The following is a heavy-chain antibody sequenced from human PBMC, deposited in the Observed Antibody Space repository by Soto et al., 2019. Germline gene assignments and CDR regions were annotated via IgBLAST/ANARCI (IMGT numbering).Heavy chain of an antibody. CDR1: GFTFSSYA. V-gene: IGHV3-30-3*01. J-gene: IGHJ4*02. D-gene: IGHD4-4*01. CDR3: ARDFTALTVTTPHDY. CDR2: ISYDGSNK. Sequence: SLRLSCAASGFTFSSYAMHWVRQAPGKGLEWVAVISYDGSNKYYADSVKGRFTISRDNSKNTLYLQMNSLRAEDTAVYYCARDFTALTVTTPHDYWGQGTLVTVSS.